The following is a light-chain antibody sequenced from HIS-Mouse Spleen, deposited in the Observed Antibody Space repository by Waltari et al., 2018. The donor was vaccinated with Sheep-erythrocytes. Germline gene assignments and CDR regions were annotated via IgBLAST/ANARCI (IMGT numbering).Light chain of an antibody. CDR2: AAS. J-gene: IGKJ2*01. Sequence: AIQLTQSASSLSASVGDRVTITCRASQGIRNDLGWYQQKPGKAPTVLIYAASSLQSGVPTRFSGSGSGTDFTLTISSLQPEDFATYYCLQDYNYPYTFGQGTKLEIK. CDR1: QGIRND. V-gene: IGKV1-6*01. CDR3: LQDYNYPYT.